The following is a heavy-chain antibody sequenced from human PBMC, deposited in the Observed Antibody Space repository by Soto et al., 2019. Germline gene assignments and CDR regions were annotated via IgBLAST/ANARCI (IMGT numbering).Heavy chain of an antibody. CDR1: GYSISRSNW. CDR3: ARSAVAITSVGYFDY. D-gene: IGHD3-22*01. V-gene: IGHV4-28*02. Sequence: TLSLTCAVSGYSISRSNWWGWIRQPPGKGLEWIGYIYYSGSTYYNPSLKSRVTMSVDTSKNQFSLKLSSVTAVDTAVYYCARSAVAITSVGYFDYWGQGTLVTVSS. J-gene: IGHJ4*02. CDR2: IYYSGST.